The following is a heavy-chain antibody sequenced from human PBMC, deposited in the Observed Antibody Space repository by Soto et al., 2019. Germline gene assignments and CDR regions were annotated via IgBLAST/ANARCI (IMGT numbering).Heavy chain of an antibody. D-gene: IGHD6-13*01. CDR2: INHSGST. V-gene: IGHV4-34*01. CDR3: ARGRKDYSSSWYVD. J-gene: IGHJ4*02. CDR1: GGSFSGYY. Sequence: QVQLQQWGAGLLKPSETLSLTCAVYGGSFSGYYWSWIRQPPGKGQEWIGEINHSGSTNYNPSLKSRVTISVDTSKNQFSLKLSSVTAADTAVYYCARGRKDYSSSWYVDWGQGTLVTVSS.